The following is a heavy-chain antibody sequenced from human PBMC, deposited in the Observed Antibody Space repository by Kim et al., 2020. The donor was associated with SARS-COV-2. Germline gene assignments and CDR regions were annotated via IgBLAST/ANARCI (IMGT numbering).Heavy chain of an antibody. CDR3: ATSYSNFDY. CDR2: ISPSGSTM. V-gene: IGHV3-48*02. Sequence: GGSVRLSCAASGFTFSGSTMNWVRQAPGKGLEWVSHISPSGSTMYYADSVKGRFTISRDNAENSLYLQMTGLRDGDTAVYYCATSYSNFDYCGQGTLVTV. D-gene: IGHD2-21*01. J-gene: IGHJ4*02. CDR1: GFTFSGST.